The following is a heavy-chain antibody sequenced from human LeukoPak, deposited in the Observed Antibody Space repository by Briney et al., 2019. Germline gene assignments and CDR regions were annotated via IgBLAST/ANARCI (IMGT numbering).Heavy chain of an antibody. CDR3: ARERASESYYKASPFDL. D-gene: IGHD3-10*01. CDR1: GFTFSSYW. J-gene: IGHJ4*02. Sequence: PGGSLRLSCAASGFTFSSYWMSWVRQAPGKGLEWVGNIKQDGSETYYVDSVRGRYTISRDNAKNSLYLLMNSLRAEDTAVYYCARERASESYYKASPFDLWGQGTLVTVSS. V-gene: IGHV3-7*01. CDR2: IKQDGSET.